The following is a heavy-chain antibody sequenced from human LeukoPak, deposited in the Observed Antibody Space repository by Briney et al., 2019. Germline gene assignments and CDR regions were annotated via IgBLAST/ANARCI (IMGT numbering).Heavy chain of an antibody. CDR1: GGSFSGYY. CDR2: INHSGST. Sequence: SETLSLTCAVYGGSFSGYYWSWIRQPPGKGLEWIGEINHSGSTNYNPPLKSRVTISVDTSKNQFSLKLSSVTAADTAVYYCARGPALYSGSSFPFDYWGQGTLVTVSS. CDR3: ARGPALYSGSSFPFDY. J-gene: IGHJ4*02. D-gene: IGHD1-26*01. V-gene: IGHV4-34*01.